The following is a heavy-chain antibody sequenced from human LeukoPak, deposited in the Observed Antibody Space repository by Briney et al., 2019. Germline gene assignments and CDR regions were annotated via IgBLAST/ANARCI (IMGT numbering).Heavy chain of an antibody. CDR2: ISGSSSYT. CDR1: GFNFRTYN. Sequence: GGSLRLSCVGSGFNFRTYNMNWVRQAPGKGLEWVSDISGSSSYTDYADSVKGRFTISKDNAKSSVFLQMDSLRAEDTAVYYCARGHNSGYYLKYWGQGTLVTISS. V-gene: IGHV3-21*05. CDR3: ARGHNSGYYLKY. J-gene: IGHJ4*02. D-gene: IGHD3-22*01.